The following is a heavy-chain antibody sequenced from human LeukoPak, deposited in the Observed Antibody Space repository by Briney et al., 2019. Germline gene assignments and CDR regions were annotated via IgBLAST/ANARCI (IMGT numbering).Heavy chain of an antibody. D-gene: IGHD3-10*01. Sequence: SETLSLTCTLSGDSINRLGWICIRQPPGKGLEWIGYIYYSGSTNYNPSLKSRVTISVDTYKNNFSLKLSSVTAADTAVDSWVTMSVTGWFVVYWRQGTLVTVSS. V-gene: IGHV4-59*01. CDR1: GDSINRLG. J-gene: IGHJ4*02. CDR3: VTMSVTGWFVVY. CDR2: IYYSGST.